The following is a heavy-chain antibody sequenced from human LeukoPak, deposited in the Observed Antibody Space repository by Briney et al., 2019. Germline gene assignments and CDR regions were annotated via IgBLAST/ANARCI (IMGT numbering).Heavy chain of an antibody. D-gene: IGHD3-22*01. J-gene: IGHJ3*02. CDR3: ARDQITMIVVGGAFDI. CDR2: ITGYNGNT. V-gene: IGHV1-18*01. CDR1: GYTFSSYG. Sequence: ASVKVSCKASGYTFSSYGISWVRQAPGQGLEWMGWITGYNGNTNYAQKFQGRVTMTRDTSISTAYMELSRLRSDDTAVYYCARDQITMIVVGGAFDIWGQGTMVTVSS.